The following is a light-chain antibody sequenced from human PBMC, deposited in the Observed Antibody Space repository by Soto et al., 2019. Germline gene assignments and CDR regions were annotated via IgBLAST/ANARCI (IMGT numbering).Light chain of an antibody. CDR1: QSINSD. CDR3: QEYIKWPRLT. CDR2: GAS. J-gene: IGKJ4*01. V-gene: IGKV3-15*01. Sequence: EIAMTQSPATLSVSPGERATLSCRTSQSINSDLAWYQQKPGQAPRLLIYGASTRATGIPARFSGSGSGTEFTLTISSLQSEDFAVYYCQEYIKWPRLTFGGGTKVEI.